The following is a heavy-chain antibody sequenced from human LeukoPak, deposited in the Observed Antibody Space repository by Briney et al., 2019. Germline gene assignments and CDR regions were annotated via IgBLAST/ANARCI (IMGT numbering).Heavy chain of an antibody. V-gene: IGHV1-69*05. D-gene: IGHD6-25*01. CDR1: GGTFSSYA. CDR2: IIPIFGTA. CDR3: ARDERHSPDV. J-gene: IGHJ6*02. Sequence: ASVKVSCKASGGTFSSYAISWVRQAPGQGLEWMGGIIPIFGTANYAQKFQGRVTMTTDTSTNTAYMEVRSLRSDDTAVYYCARDERHSPDVWGQGTTVTVSS.